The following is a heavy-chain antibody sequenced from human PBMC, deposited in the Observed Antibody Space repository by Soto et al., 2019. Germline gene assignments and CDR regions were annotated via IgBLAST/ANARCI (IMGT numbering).Heavy chain of an antibody. J-gene: IGHJ5*02. D-gene: IGHD2-8*01. CDR3: TRVGGLYSWFDP. Sequence: QVQLVQSGAEEKKPGASVKVSCKASGYTFTSYAMHWVRQAPGQRLEWMGWINAGNGNTKYSQKFQGRVTIARDTYASSPYMELSSLRSEDTAVYYCTRVGGLYSWFDPWGQGTLVTVSS. CDR2: INAGNGNT. CDR1: GYTFTSYA. V-gene: IGHV1-3*05.